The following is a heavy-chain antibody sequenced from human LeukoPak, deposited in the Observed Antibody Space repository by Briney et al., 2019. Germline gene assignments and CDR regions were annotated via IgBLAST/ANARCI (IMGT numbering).Heavy chain of an antibody. CDR1: GFTFSSYW. V-gene: IGHV3-74*01. J-gene: IGHJ4*02. CDR2: INSNGSST. Sequence: PGGSLRLSCAASGFTFSSYWMHWVRQAPGKGLVWVSRINSNGSSTNYADSVKGRFTISRDNAKNTLFLQMNSLRAEDTAVYYCARAHDSSDYHLAPIDYWGQGTLVTVSS. CDR3: ARAHDSSDYHLAPIDY. D-gene: IGHD3-22*01.